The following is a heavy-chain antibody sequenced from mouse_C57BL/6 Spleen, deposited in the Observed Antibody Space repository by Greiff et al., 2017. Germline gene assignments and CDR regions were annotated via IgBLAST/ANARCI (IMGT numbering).Heavy chain of an antibody. CDR3: AREVTTVVAPHWYFDV. CDR1: GYTFTSYG. V-gene: IGHV1-81*01. D-gene: IGHD1-1*01. J-gene: IGHJ1*03. Sequence: QVQLKESGAELARPGASVKLSCKASGYTFTSYGISWVKQRTGQGLEWIGEIYPRSGNTYYNEKFKGKATLTADKSSSTAYMELRSLTSEDSAVXFCAREVTTVVAPHWYFDVWGTGTTVTVSS. CDR2: IYPRSGNT.